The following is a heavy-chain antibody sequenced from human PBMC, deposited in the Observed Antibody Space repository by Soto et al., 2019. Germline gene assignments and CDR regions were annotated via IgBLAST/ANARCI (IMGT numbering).Heavy chain of an antibody. CDR2: SSAYNGNT. D-gene: IGHD5-18*01. V-gene: IGHV1-18*01. J-gene: IGHJ4*02. CDR1: GYTFTSYG. Sequence: QVQLVQSGAEVKKPGASVKVSCKASGYTFTSYGISWVRQAPGQGRERMGWSSAYNGNTNYAQKLQGKVTMTTDTNTSTAYMELRSLRSDDTAVYHWARDVGYGLIDYWGQGTLVTVSS. CDR3: ARDVGYGLIDY.